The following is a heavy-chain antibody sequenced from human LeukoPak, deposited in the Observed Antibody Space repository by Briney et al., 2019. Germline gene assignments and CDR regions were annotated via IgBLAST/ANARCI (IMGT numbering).Heavy chain of an antibody. V-gene: IGHV4-34*01. CDR1: GGSFSGYY. D-gene: IGHD2-8*01. Sequence: KPSETLSLTCAVYGGSFSGYYWSWIRQPPGKGLEWIGEINHSGSTNYNPSLKSRVTISVDTSKNQFSLKLSSVTAADTAVYYCAREGFMRTFDYWGQGTLVTVSS. CDR2: INHSGST. CDR3: AREGFMRTFDY. J-gene: IGHJ4*02.